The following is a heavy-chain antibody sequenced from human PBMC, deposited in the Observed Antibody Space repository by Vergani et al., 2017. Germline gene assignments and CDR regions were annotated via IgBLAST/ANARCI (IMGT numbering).Heavy chain of an antibody. D-gene: IGHD5-24*01. CDR3: ARDPGDGYDAFGRDY. CDR1: GYTFTSYG. Sequence: QVQLVQSGAEVKKPGASVKVSCKASGYTFTSYGISWVRQAPGQGLEWMRWISAYNGNTNYAQKLQGRVTMTTDKYTSTAYMELRSVRSDDTAVYYCARDPGDGYDAFGRDYWGQGTLVTVSS. V-gene: IGHV1-18*01. CDR2: ISAYNGNT. J-gene: IGHJ4*02.